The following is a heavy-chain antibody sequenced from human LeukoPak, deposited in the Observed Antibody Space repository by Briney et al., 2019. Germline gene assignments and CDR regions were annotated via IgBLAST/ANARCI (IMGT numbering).Heavy chain of an antibody. CDR1: GGSFSGYY. CDR3: ARGFRGYSYGYPPDY. D-gene: IGHD5-18*01. Sequence: SETLSLTCAVYGGSFSGYYWSWIRQPPGKGLEWIGEINHSGSTNYNPSLKSRVTISVDTSKNQFSLKLSSVTAADTAVYYCARGFRGYSYGYPPDYWGQGTLVTVSS. CDR2: INHSGST. V-gene: IGHV4-34*01. J-gene: IGHJ4*02.